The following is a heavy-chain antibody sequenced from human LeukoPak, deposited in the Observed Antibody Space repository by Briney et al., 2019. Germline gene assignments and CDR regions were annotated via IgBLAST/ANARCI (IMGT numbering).Heavy chain of an antibody. CDR2: IIPIFGTA. V-gene: IGHV1-69*05. J-gene: IGHJ5*02. CDR1: GCTFSSYA. CDR3: ARACSSTSCSLDP. Sequence: ASVKVSCKASGCTFSSYAISWVRQAPGQGLEWMGGIIPIFGTANYAQKFQGRVTITTDESTSTAYMELSSLRSEDTAVYYCARACSSTSCSLDPWAREPWSPSPQ. D-gene: IGHD2-2*01.